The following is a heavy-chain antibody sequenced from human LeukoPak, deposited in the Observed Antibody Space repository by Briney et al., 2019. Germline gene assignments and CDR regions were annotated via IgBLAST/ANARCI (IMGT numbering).Heavy chain of an antibody. V-gene: IGHV4-30-4*01. CDR1: GGSISSGAYY. CDR3: AVRIIPGGYYFDY. Sequence: TLSLTCTVSGGSISSGAYYWSWIRQPPGKGLEWIGNIYDSGSTYYNPSLTSRVTISVDTSKNQFSLKLSSVTAADTAVYYCAVRIIPGGYYFDYWGQGTLVTVSS. CDR2: IYDSGST. J-gene: IGHJ4*02. D-gene: IGHD3-16*01.